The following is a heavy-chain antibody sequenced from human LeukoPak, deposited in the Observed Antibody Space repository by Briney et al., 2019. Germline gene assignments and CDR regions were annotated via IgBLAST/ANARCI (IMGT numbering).Heavy chain of an antibody. Sequence: PSETLSLTCAVYGGSFSGYYWSWIRQPPGKGLEWIGEINHSGSTNYNPSLKSRVTISVDTSKNQFSLKLSSVTAADTAVYYCARVDYDFWSGYKTNWFDPWGQGTLVTVSS. D-gene: IGHD3-3*01. CDR1: GGSFSGYY. J-gene: IGHJ5*02. CDR2: INHSGST. CDR3: ARVDYDFWSGYKTNWFDP. V-gene: IGHV4-34*01.